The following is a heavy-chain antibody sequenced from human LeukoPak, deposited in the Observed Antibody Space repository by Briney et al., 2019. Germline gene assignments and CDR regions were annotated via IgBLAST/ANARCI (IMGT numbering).Heavy chain of an antibody. CDR3: ARGGYYGSGSYYNGYYDY. D-gene: IGHD3-10*01. J-gene: IGHJ4*02. CDR1: GYSFTSYW. Sequence: GESLKISCKGSGYSFTSYWIGWVRQMPGKGLEWMGIIYPGDSDTRYSPSFQGQVTISADKSISTAYLQWSSLKASDTAMYYCARGGYYGSGSYYNGYYDYWGQGTLVTVSS. CDR2: IYPGDSDT. V-gene: IGHV5-51*01.